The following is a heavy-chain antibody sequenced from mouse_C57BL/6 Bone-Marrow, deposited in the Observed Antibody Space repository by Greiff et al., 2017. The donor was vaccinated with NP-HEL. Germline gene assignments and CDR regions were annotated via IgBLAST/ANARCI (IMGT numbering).Heavy chain of an antibody. D-gene: IGHD1-1*01. CDR3: TGFFCGSTWFAY. V-gene: IGHV1-5*01. CDR2: IYPGNSDT. CDR1: GYTFTSYW. Sequence: EVQLQQSGTVLARPGASVKMSCKTSGYTFTSYWMHWVKQRPGQGLEWIGAIYPGNSDTSYNQKFKGKAKLTAVTSASTAYMELSSLTNEDSAVYYCTGFFCGSTWFAYWGQGTLVTVSA. J-gene: IGHJ3*01.